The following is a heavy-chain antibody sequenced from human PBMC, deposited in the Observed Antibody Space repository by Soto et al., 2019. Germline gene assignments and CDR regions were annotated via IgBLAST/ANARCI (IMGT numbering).Heavy chain of an antibody. CDR3: ARNEDWTRPVCIVGWFDT. Sequence: QVQLQESGPRLVKPSATLSLTCAVSSGSISNVYWWSWVRQSPGKGLEWIGETSHDGVTNYNPSLKWRANNSIDKSKNQFYLNLNSVPAADTAMYYCARNEDWTRPVCIVGWFDTWGRGTRVTVSS. J-gene: IGHJ5*02. D-gene: IGHD3-16*01. V-gene: IGHV4-4*02. CDR2: TSHDGVT. CDR1: SGSISNVYW.